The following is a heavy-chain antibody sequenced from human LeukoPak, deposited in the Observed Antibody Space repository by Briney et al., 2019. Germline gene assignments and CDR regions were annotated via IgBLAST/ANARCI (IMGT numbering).Heavy chain of an antibody. CDR2: LYSNGDT. CDR1: GPTVTNNY. J-gene: IGHJ4*02. D-gene: IGHD4-17*01. V-gene: IGHV3-66*01. CDR3: TYGDYPLTY. Sequence: GGSLRLSCAASGPTVTNNYWHWVRQPPGKGPEWISLLYSNGDTKYADSVKGRFTFSRDNSKNTLYLQMNGLRAEDTAVYYCTYGDYPLTYWGQGTLVSVSS.